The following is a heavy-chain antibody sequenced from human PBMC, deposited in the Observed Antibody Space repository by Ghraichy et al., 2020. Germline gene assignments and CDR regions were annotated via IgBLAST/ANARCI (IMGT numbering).Heavy chain of an antibody. Sequence: ASVKVSCKASGYTFTSYGISWVRQAPGQGLEWMGWISAYNGNTNYAQKLQGRVTMTTDTSTSTAYMELRSLRSDDTAVYYCARDLPLRGSYSSGGGWFDPWGQGTLVTVST. J-gene: IGHJ5*02. CDR3: ARDLPLRGSYSSGGGWFDP. V-gene: IGHV1-18*04. CDR1: GYTFTSYG. D-gene: IGHD1-26*01. CDR2: ISAYNGNT.